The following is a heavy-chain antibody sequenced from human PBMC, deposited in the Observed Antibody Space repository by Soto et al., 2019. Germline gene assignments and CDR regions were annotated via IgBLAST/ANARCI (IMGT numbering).Heavy chain of an antibody. CDR1: GYTFTSYY. CDR3: ARGPVLRYFDWRLDAFDI. CDR2: INPSGGST. J-gene: IGHJ3*02. Sequence: ASVKVSCKGSGYTFTSYYMHWVRRAPGQGLEWMGIINPSGGSTSYAQKFQGRVTMTRDTSTSTVYMELSSLRSEDTAVYYCARGPVLRYFDWRLDAFDIWGQGTMVTVS. V-gene: IGHV1-46*03. D-gene: IGHD3-9*01.